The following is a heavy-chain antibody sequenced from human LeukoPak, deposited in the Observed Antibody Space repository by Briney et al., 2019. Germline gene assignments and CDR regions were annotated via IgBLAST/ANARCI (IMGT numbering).Heavy chain of an antibody. CDR2: IIPIFGTA. CDR1: GGTFSSYA. D-gene: IGHD3-9*01. Sequence: ASVKVSCKASGGTFSSYAISWVRQAPGQGLEWMGGIIPIFGTANYAQKFQGRVTITADESTSTAYMELSSLRSEDTAVYYCAREPTGRYYFDYWGQGTLVTVSS. J-gene: IGHJ4*02. CDR3: AREPTGRYYFDY. V-gene: IGHV1-69*13.